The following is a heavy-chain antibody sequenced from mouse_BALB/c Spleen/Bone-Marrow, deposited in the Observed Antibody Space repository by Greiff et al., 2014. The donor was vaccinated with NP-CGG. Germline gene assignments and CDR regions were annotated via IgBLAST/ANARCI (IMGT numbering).Heavy chain of an antibody. D-gene: IGHD1-1*02. Sequence: EVKLVESGGGLVEPGGSLKLSCAASGFTFSDYYMYWVRQTPEKRLEWVATISDGGSYTYYPDSVKGRFTISRDNAKNNLYLQMSSLKSEDTAMYYCARSGERYGAMDYWGQGTSVTVFS. J-gene: IGHJ4*01. V-gene: IGHV5-4*02. CDR3: ARSGERYGAMDY. CDR2: ISDGGSYT. CDR1: GFTFSDYY.